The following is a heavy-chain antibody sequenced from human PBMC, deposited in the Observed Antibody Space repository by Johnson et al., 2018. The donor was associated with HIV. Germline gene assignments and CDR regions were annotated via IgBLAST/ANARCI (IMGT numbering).Heavy chain of an antibody. CDR2: IKSKTAGGTA. Sequence: VQLVESGGGVVQPGRSLRLSCAASGFTFTSYAMHWVRQAPGKGLEWVGRIKSKTAGGTADYGAPVKGRFTVSRDDSKDTVYLQMNSLKTEDTAVYFCASDRPNCDSTTCYNALDIWGQGTMVTVSS. V-gene: IGHV3-15*01. D-gene: IGHD2-2*02. CDR1: GFTFTSYA. J-gene: IGHJ3*02. CDR3: ASDRPNCDSTTCYNALDI.